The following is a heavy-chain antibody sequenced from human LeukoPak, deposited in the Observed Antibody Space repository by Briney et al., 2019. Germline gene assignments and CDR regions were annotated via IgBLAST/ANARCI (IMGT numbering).Heavy chain of an antibody. J-gene: IGHJ4*02. CDR2: INSDGTST. CDR1: RFTFSSYW. CDR3: AREHSSGWYSYDY. Sequence: PGGSLRPSCAASRFTFSSYWMHWVRQAPGKGLVWVSRINSDGTSTSYADSVKGRFTISRDNAKNTLYLQMSSLRAEDTAVYYCAREHSSGWYSYDYWGQGTLVTVSS. D-gene: IGHD6-19*01. V-gene: IGHV3-74*01.